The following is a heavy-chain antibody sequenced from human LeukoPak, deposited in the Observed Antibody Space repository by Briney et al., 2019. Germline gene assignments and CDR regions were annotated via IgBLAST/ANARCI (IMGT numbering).Heavy chain of an antibody. Sequence: GGSLRLSCAASGFTFSNYAMSWVRQAPGKGLEWVISGSGSNTYYADSVKGRFTISRDNSKNTLYLQMNSLRAEDTAVYYCAKDREPPTSSGWPWAYFDYWGQGALVTVSS. D-gene: IGHD6-19*01. V-gene: IGHV3-23*01. CDR1: GFTFSNYA. CDR3: AKDREPPTSSGWPWAYFDY. CDR2: SGSGSNT. J-gene: IGHJ4*02.